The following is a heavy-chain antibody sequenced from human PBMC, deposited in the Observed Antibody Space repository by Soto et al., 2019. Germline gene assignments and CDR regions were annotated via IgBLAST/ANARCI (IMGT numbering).Heavy chain of an antibody. CDR1: GGSFSGYY. CDR3: ARARTLLRSGYSSGRFGGHFDY. J-gene: IGHJ4*02. V-gene: IGHV4-34*01. D-gene: IGHD6-19*01. CDR2: INHSGGT. Sequence: SETLSLTCAVYGGSFSGYYWSWIRQPPGKGLEWIGEINHSGGTNYNPSLKSRVTISVDTSKNQFSLKLSSVTAADTAVYYCARARTLLRSGYSSGRFGGHFDYWGQGTLVTVSS.